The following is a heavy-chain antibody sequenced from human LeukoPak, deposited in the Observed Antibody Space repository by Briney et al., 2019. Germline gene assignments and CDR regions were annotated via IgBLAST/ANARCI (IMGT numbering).Heavy chain of an antibody. Sequence: PGGSLRLSCVASGFTFSSHWMSWVRQAPGKGLEWVATIKQDGSEIYYVDSVKGRFTISRDNAKNSLYLQMSGLRAEDTAVYYCARTSGESTAALRAPFDYWGQGTLATVSS. CDR3: ARTSGESTAALRAPFDY. CDR2: IKQDGSEI. D-gene: IGHD6-6*01. V-gene: IGHV3-7*01. J-gene: IGHJ4*02. CDR1: GFTFSSHW.